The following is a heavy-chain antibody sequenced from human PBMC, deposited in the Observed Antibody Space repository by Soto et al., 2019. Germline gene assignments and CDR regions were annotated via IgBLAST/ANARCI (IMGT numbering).Heavy chain of an antibody. V-gene: IGHV3-48*02. D-gene: IGHD5-18*01. J-gene: IGHJ4*02. CDR1: GFTFSSYS. Sequence: PGGSLILSCAASGFTFSSYSMNWVRQAPGKGLEWLSYISSSISTMHYADSVKGRFTISRDNAKNSLYLQINSLRDEDTAVYYCAREVRDTAVADFDYWGQGTLVTAPQ. CDR3: AREVRDTAVADFDY. CDR2: ISSSISTM.